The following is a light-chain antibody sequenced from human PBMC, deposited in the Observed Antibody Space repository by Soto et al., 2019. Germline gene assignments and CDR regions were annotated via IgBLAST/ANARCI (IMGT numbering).Light chain of an antibody. V-gene: IGKV3-11*01. CDR2: DAS. CDR3: QHRFNWTWT. Sequence: VLTQYPGTPSLSSGQRATLSCRASQSVIRYLAWYQQRPGQAPRLLIYDASYRATGIPARFSGSGSGTDFTLTISSLENEDVAVYYCQHRFNWTWTFGQGTKVDIK. CDR1: QSVIRY. J-gene: IGKJ1*01.